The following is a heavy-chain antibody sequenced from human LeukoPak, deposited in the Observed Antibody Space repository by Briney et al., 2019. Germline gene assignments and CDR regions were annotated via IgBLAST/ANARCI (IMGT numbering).Heavy chain of an antibody. CDR1: GFTFSSYA. CDR2: INHSGST. CDR3: ARGLYMPWYYYYGMDV. Sequence: PGGSLRLSCAASGFTFSSYAMSWVRQAPGKGLEWIGEINHSGSTNYNPSLKSRVTISVDTSKNQFSLKLSSVTAADTAVYYCARGLYMPWYYYYGMDVWGQGTTVTVSS. D-gene: IGHD2-2*01. J-gene: IGHJ6*02. V-gene: IGHV4-34*01.